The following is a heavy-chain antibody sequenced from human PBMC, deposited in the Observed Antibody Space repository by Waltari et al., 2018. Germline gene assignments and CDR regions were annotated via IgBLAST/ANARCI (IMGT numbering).Heavy chain of an antibody. CDR1: GGTFSSYA. CDR3: ARVFIWGSYLMD. J-gene: IGHJ4*02. Sequence: QVQLVQSGAEVKKPGSSVTVSCKAYGGTFSSYAISWVRQAPGQGLEWMGRIIPIFGTANYAQKCQGRVTITADKSTSTAYMELSSLRSEDTAVYYCARVFIWGSYLMDWGQGTLVTVSS. CDR2: IIPIFGTA. D-gene: IGHD3-16*02. V-gene: IGHV1-69*08.